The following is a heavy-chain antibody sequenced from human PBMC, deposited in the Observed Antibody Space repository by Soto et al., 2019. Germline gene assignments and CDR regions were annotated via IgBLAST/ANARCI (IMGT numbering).Heavy chain of an antibody. CDR2: SIPIFGTA. Sequence: QVQLVQSGAEVKKPGSSVKVSCKASGGTFSSYAISWVRQAPGQGLEWMGGSIPIFGTANYAQKFQGRVTITADESTSTAYMELSSLRSEDTAVYYCSRELTRGATLYYYGMDVWGQGTTVTVSS. J-gene: IGHJ6*02. CDR3: SRELTRGATLYYYGMDV. V-gene: IGHV1-69*01. D-gene: IGHD1-26*01. CDR1: GGTFSSYA.